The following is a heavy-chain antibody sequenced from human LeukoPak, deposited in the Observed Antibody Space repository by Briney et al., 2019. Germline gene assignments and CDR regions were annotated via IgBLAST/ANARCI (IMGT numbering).Heavy chain of an antibody. V-gene: IGHV4-59*12. CDR2: IYYSGTT. CDR3: ARDETNCYGSGSSNWFDP. Sequence: SETLSLTCSVSGGSISGYYWSWIRQPPGGGREWLGYIYYSGTTIYNPSLKSRLTISLDTSKNHFSLNLSSVTAAVTAVYYCARDETNCYGSGSSNWFDPWGQGILVTVSS. CDR1: GGSISGYY. D-gene: IGHD3-10*01. J-gene: IGHJ5*02.